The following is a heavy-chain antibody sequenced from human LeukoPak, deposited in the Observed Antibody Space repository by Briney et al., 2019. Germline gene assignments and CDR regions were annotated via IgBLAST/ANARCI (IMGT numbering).Heavy chain of an antibody. D-gene: IGHD6-13*01. CDR2: ISSSSSYI. J-gene: IGHJ5*02. V-gene: IGHV3-21*01. Sequence: GGSLRLSCAASGFTFSSYSMSWVRQAPGKGLEWVSSISSSSSYIYYADSVKGRFTISRDNAKNSLYLQMNSLRAEDTAVYYCARDRGRAGSSWMSWFDPWGQGTLVTVSS. CDR3: ARDRGRAGSSWMSWFDP. CDR1: GFTFSSYS.